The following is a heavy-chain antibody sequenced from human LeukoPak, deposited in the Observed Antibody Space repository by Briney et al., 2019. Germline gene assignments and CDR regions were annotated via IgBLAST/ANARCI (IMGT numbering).Heavy chain of an antibody. CDR3: ALSGGSNCYGLEC. CDR1: GATCSSYA. CDR2: ISVSDTT. J-gene: IGHJ4*02. Sequence: PGVSLRRTSKTAGATCSSYAKSSVRPAPGKGLQWISAISVSDTTYYADSVKGRFTISRDNSKNTLYLQMNSLRADDTAVNYCALSGGSNCYGLECWGQGTLVTVSS. D-gene: IGHD6-13*01. V-gene: IGHV3-23*01.